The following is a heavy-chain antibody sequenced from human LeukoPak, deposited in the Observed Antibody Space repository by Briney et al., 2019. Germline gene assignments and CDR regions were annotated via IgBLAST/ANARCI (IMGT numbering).Heavy chain of an antibody. CDR2: IRKRVNSYTT. Sequence: GGSLRLSCAASGFDFSDHYMDWARQAPGKGLEWVGRIRKRVNSYTTEYAASVKGRFTISRDDSSNSLFLQMSSLETEDTAVYYCIKSSPRFYFAFWGLGILVTVSS. V-gene: IGHV3-72*01. CDR1: GFDFSDHY. J-gene: IGHJ4*02. CDR3: IKSSPRFYFAF.